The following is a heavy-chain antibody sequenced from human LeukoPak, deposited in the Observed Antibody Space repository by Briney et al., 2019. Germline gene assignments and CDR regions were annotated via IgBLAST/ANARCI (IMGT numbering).Heavy chain of an antibody. J-gene: IGHJ6*02. CDR3: ARQSGCYDSCYYGMDV. CDR1: GGSISSSSYY. CDR2: IYYSGST. Sequence: SETLSLTCTVSGGSISSSSYYWGWIRQPPGKGLEWIGSIYYSGSTYHNPSLKSRVTISVDTSKNQFSLKLSSVTAADTAVYYCARQSGCYDSCYYGMDVWGQGTTVTVSS. D-gene: IGHD5-12*01. V-gene: IGHV4-39*01.